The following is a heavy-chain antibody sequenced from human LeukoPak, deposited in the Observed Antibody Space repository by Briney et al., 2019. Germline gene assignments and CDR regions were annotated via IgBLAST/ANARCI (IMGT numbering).Heavy chain of an antibody. V-gene: IGHV3-23*01. CDR3: AKKWAAYCGGDCYSGDY. CDR2: ISGSGGST. J-gene: IGHJ4*02. D-gene: IGHD2-21*02. Sequence: GGSLRLSCAASGFTFSSYAMHWVRQAPGKGLEWVSAISGSGGSTYYADSVKGRFTISRDNSKNTLYLQMNSLRAEDTAVYYCAKKWAAYCGGDCYSGDYWGQGTLVTVSS. CDR1: GFTFSSYA.